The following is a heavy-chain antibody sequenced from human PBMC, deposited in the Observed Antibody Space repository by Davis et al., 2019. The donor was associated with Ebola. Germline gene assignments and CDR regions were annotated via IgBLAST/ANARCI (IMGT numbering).Heavy chain of an antibody. CDR2: ISSSSSYI. Sequence: GESLKISCAASGFTFSSYSMNWVRQAPGKGLEWVSSISSSSSYIYYADSVKGRFTISRDNAKNSLYLQMNSLRAEDTAVYYCARGTMVRGGIRYYYYYGMDVWGKGTTVTVSS. J-gene: IGHJ6*04. D-gene: IGHD3-10*01. CDR3: ARGTMVRGGIRYYYYYGMDV. V-gene: IGHV3-21*01. CDR1: GFTFSSYS.